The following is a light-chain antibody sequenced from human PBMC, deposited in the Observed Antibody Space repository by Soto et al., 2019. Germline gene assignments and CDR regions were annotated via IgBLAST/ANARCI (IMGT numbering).Light chain of an antibody. CDR1: QSVSSSF. J-gene: IGKJ2*01. CDR3: QQYDTSPYT. Sequence: EIVLTQSPGTLSLSPGERATLSCRASQSVSSSFLAWYQQKPGQAPRLLIFGSSNTATGIPGRFGGSGSGTDFFLTISRLEPEDFAVYYCQQYDTSPYTFGQGNKLEIK. CDR2: GSS. V-gene: IGKV3-20*01.